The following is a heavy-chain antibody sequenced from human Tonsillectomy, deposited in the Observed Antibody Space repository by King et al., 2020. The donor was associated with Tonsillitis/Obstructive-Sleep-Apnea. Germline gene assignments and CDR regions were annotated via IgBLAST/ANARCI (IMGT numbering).Heavy chain of an antibody. Sequence: VQLVESGGGLVQPGGSLRLSCAASGFTVSSNSISWVRQAPGKGLEWVSLIYSGGSTFYADSVKGRFTISRDNSKNTLYLQMNSLRAEDTAVYFCARAPSAGFYMDVWGKGTTVTVSS. CDR2: IYSGGST. J-gene: IGHJ6*03. CDR3: ARAPSAGFYMDV. CDR1: GFTVSSNS. V-gene: IGHV3-66*01. D-gene: IGHD6-6*01.